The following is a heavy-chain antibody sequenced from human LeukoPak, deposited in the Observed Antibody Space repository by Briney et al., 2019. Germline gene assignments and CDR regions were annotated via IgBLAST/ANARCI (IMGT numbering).Heavy chain of an antibody. CDR2: INPNSGGT. CDR1: GYTFTGYY. CDR3: ARAGIVATISLDY. J-gene: IGHJ4*02. Sequence: ASVKVSCEASGYTFTGYYMHWVRQAPGQGLEWMGWINPNSGGTNYAQKFQGRVTMTRDTSISTAYMELSRLRSDDTAVYYCARAGIVATISLDYWGQGTLVTVSS. D-gene: IGHD5-12*01. V-gene: IGHV1-2*02.